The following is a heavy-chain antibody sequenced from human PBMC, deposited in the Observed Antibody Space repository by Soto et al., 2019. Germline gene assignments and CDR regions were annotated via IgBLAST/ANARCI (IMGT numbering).Heavy chain of an antibody. V-gene: IGHV4-34*01. D-gene: IGHD6-6*01. CDR1: GGSFSGYY. Sequence: SETLSLTCAVYGGSFSGYYWSWFRQPPGKGLEWIGEINHSGSTNYNPSLKSRVTISVDTSKNQFSLKLSSVTAADTAVYYCATPIEYSSSFDYYGMDVWGQGTTVTVSS. CDR2: INHSGST. J-gene: IGHJ6*02. CDR3: ATPIEYSSSFDYYGMDV.